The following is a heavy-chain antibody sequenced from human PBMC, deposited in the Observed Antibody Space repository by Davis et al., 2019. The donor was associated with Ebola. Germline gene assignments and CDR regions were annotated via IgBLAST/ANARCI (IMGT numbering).Heavy chain of an antibody. CDR3: ARVANYGDYFDY. J-gene: IGHJ4*02. Sequence: SETLSLTCTVSGGSISSGGYYWSWIRQHPGKGLEWIGYIYYSGSTHYNPSLKSRVTISGDTSRNQFSLKLSSVTAADTAVYYCARVANYGDYFDYWGLGTLVTVSS. V-gene: IGHV4-31*03. CDR2: IYYSGST. CDR1: GGSISSGGYY. D-gene: IGHD4/OR15-4a*01.